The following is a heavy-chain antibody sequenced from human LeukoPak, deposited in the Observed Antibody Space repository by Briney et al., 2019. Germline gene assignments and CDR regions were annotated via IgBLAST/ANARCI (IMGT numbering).Heavy chain of an antibody. J-gene: IGHJ4*02. Sequence: PGGSLRLSCAASGFTFSSYAMSWVRQAPGKGLEWVSAISGSGGSTYYADSVKGRFTISRDNSKNTLYLQMNSLRAEDTAVYYCARQILLNWNYGHAVFDYWGQGTLVTVSS. CDR3: ARQILLNWNYGHAVFDY. D-gene: IGHD1-7*01. CDR1: GFTFSSYA. V-gene: IGHV3-23*01. CDR2: ISGSGGST.